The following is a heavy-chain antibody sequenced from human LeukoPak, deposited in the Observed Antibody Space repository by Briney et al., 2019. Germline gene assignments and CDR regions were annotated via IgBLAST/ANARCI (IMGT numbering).Heavy chain of an antibody. CDR2: INHSGYT. V-gene: IGHV4-34*01. Sequence: PSETLSLTCAASGVSFDDYYWSWVRQPPGKGLEWIGEINHSGYTNDSPSLKSRVTMSIDTSREQFSLNLRSVTVADTAVYYCTRMTTGHDYWGQGTLVTVSS. J-gene: IGHJ4*02. CDR3: TRMTTGHDY. D-gene: IGHD4-17*01. CDR1: GVSFDDYY.